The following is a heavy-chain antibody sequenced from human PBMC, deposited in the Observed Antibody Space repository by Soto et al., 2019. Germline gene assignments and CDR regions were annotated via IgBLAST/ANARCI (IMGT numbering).Heavy chain of an antibody. CDR1: GFNFDNYG. V-gene: IGHV3-30*18. J-gene: IGHJ4*02. Sequence: GRPLRLSCQASGFNFDNYGMHWVRQAPGRGLEWLAVITYDGSFQYYADSVKGRFTISRDNSNNTLSLHLNTLKPEDTAVYHCAKDRVGGTFYTPLAFWGQGTLVTVSS. CDR3: AKDRVGGTFYTPLAF. CDR2: ITYDGSFQ. D-gene: IGHD1-7*01.